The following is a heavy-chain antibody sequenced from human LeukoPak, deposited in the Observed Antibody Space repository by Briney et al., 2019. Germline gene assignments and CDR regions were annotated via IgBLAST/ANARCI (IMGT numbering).Heavy chain of an antibody. CDR3: ARVELATHSWFDT. CDR2: ISAYNGNT. CDR1: GYTFTSYG. J-gene: IGHJ5*02. Sequence: GASVKVSCKASGYTFTSYGISWVRQAPGQGLEWMGWISAYNGNTNYAQKLQGRVTMTTDTSTSTAYMELSRLRSDDTAVYYCARVELATHSWFDTWGQGTLVTVSS. V-gene: IGHV1-18*01. D-gene: IGHD5-24*01.